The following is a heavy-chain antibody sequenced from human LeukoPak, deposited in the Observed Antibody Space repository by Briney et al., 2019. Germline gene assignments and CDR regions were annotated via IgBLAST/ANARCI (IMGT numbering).Heavy chain of an antibody. V-gene: IGHV3-23*01. CDR3: ARRSCTTADCPLGY. CDR2: TDTRGGTT. J-gene: IGHJ4*02. CDR1: GFTLSSFG. D-gene: IGHD2-8*01. Sequence: GGSLRLSCEASGFTLSSFGIFWVRQAPGKGLEWVSSTDTRGGTTNYADSVKGRLTISTDNSKNTVFLQMNSLRAEDTAVYYCARRSCTTADCPLGYWGQGTLVTVSS.